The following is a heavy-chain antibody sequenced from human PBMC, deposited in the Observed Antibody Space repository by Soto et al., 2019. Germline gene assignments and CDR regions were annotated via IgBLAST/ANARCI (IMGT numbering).Heavy chain of an antibody. CDR2: ISVYNGNT. CDR3: AIAPAYSTGWYQGFDP. J-gene: IGHJ5*02. Sequence: QVQLVQSGAEVKKPGASVKVSCKAYGDTFSNSGVTWVRPAPGQGLEWMGWISVYNGNTIYGQTRQGRVTMTTDTPATTAYLDLRSLRSDDTAVYYCAIAPAYSTGWYQGFDPWGQGTLVTVSS. CDR1: GDTFSNSG. D-gene: IGHD6-19*01. V-gene: IGHV1-18*01.